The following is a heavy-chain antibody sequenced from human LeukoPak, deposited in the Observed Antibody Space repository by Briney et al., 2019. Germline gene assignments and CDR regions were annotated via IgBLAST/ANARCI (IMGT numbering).Heavy chain of an antibody. J-gene: IGHJ4*02. D-gene: IGHD6-13*01. CDR3: ARARSVPDSSSWGLFDY. CDR2: INPSGGST. V-gene: IGHV1-46*01. Sequence: ASVKVSCKASGYTFTSYYMHWVRQAPGQGLEWMGIINPSGGSTSYAQKFQGRVTMTSDTSTSTVYMELSSLRSEDTALYYCARARSVPDSSSWGLFDYWGQGTLVTVSS. CDR1: GYTFTSYY.